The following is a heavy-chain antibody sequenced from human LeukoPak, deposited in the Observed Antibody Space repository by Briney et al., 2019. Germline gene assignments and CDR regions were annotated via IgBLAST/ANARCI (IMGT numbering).Heavy chain of an antibody. Sequence: PGRSLRLSCAASGFTFSSYGMHWVRQAPGKGLEWVAVISYDGSNKYYADSVKGRFTISRDNSKNTLYLQMNSLRVEDTAVNYCAKGRRITMLRGVQRGHYFDYWGQGTLVTVSS. V-gene: IGHV3-30*18. J-gene: IGHJ4*02. CDR3: AKGRRITMLRGVQRGHYFDY. CDR2: ISYDGSNK. D-gene: IGHD3-10*01. CDR1: GFTFSSYG.